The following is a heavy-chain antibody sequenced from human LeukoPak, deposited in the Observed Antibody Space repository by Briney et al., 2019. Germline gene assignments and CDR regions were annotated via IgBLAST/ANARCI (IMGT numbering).Heavy chain of an antibody. CDR2: ISSSSSYI. J-gene: IGHJ6*02. CDR3: ARAAGTSQNQYGMDV. Sequence: GGSLRLSCAASGFTFSSYSMNWVRQAPGKGLEWVSSISSSSSYIYYADSVKGRFTISRDNAKNSLYLQMNSLRAEDTAVYYCARAAGTSQNQYGMDVWGQGTTVTVSS. CDR1: GFTFSSYS. D-gene: IGHD6-19*01. V-gene: IGHV3-21*01.